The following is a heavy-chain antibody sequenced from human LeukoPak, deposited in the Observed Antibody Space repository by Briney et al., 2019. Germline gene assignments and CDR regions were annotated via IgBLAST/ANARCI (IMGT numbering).Heavy chain of an antibody. CDR1: GFTFSSYA. J-gene: IGHJ4*02. V-gene: IGHV3-23*01. CDR2: ISGSDGST. CDR3: AGAGNTRFDY. Sequence: GGSLRLSCAASGFTFSSYAMSWVRQAPGKGLEWVSGISGSDGSTYYADSVKGRFTISRDNSKNTLYLQMNSLRAEDTAVYYCAGAGNTRFDYWGQGTLVTVSS. D-gene: IGHD2/OR15-2a*01.